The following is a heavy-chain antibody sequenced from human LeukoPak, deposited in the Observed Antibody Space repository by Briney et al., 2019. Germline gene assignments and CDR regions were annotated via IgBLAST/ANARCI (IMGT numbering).Heavy chain of an antibody. Sequence: SETLSLTCTVSGGSISSYYWGWIRQPPGKGLEWIGSIYHSGSTYYNPSLKSRVTISVDTSKNQFSLKLSSVTAADTAVYYCARDVTYYYDSSGYYFGNYAFGIWGQGTMVTVSS. CDR2: IYHSGST. CDR3: ARDVTYYYDSSGYYFGNYAFGI. V-gene: IGHV4-38-2*02. D-gene: IGHD3-22*01. CDR1: GGSISSYY. J-gene: IGHJ3*02.